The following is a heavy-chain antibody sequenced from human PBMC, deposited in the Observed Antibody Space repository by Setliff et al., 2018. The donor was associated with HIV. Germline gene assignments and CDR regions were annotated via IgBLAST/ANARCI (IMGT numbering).Heavy chain of an antibody. V-gene: IGHV1-24*01. D-gene: IGHD1-20*01. CDR3: ARFPVLGGMDV. J-gene: IGHJ6*02. CDR2: FDPELGET. Sequence: GASVKVSCKVSGYTLTKLSMHWVRQAPGKGLEWMGGFDPELGETFFAQRFQGRVTMTRNTSISTAYMELSSLRSEDTAVYYCARFPVLGGMDVWGQGTTVTVS. CDR1: GYTLTKLS.